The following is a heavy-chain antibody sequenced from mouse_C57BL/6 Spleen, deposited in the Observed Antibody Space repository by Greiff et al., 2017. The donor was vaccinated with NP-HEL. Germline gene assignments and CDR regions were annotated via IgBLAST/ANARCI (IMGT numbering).Heavy chain of an antibody. CDR3: ARDRPLYGSSPWYFDV. J-gene: IGHJ1*03. CDR1: GFTFSSYA. V-gene: IGHV5-4*01. CDR2: ISDGGSYT. D-gene: IGHD1-1*01. Sequence: EVQLQQSGGGLVKPGGSLKLSCAASGFTFSSYAMSWVRQTPEKRLEWVATISDGGSYTYYPDNVKGRFTISRDNAKNNLYLQMSHLKSEDTAMYYCARDRPLYGSSPWYFDVWGTGTTVTVSS.